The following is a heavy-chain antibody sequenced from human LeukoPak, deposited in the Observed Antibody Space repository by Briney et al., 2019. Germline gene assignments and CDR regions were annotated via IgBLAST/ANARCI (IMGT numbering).Heavy chain of an antibody. J-gene: IGHJ4*02. CDR1: GLTFSSYA. CDR2: ISVIGPYT. Sequence: GGSLRLSCAASGLTFSSYAMSWVRQAPGKGLEWVSGISVIGPYTYYADSVKGRFTISRDNAKNSLYLQMNSLRAEDTAVYYCARVGYCSGGSCFPLDYWGQGTLVTVSS. V-gene: IGHV3-21*01. CDR3: ARVGYCSGGSCFPLDY. D-gene: IGHD2-15*01.